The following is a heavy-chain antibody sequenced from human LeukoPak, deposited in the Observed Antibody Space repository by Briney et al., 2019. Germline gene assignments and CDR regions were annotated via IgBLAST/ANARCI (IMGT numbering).Heavy chain of an antibody. V-gene: IGHV1-2*02. D-gene: IGHD3-22*01. CDR1: GYTFTGYY. CDR2: INPNSGGT. CDR3: ASYYYDSSGYYYGGDAFDI. Sequence: GASVKVSCKASGYTFTGYYMHWVRQAPGQGLEWMGWINPNSGGTNYAQKFQGRVTMTRDTSISTAYMELSRLRSDDTAVYYCASYYYDSSGYYYGGDAFDIWGQGTMVTVSS. J-gene: IGHJ3*02.